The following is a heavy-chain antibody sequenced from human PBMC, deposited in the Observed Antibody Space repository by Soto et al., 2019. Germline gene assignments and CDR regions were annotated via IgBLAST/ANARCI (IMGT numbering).Heavy chain of an antibody. J-gene: IGHJ4*02. D-gene: IGHD6-6*01. CDR1: GFTFSSYG. CDR2: IWYDGSNK. CDR3: AREIDWGESIAGDY. V-gene: IGHV3-33*01. Sequence: GGSLRLSCAASGFTFSSYGMHWVRQAPGKGLEWVAVIWYDGSNKYYADSVKGRFTISRDNSKNTLYLQMNSLRAEDTAVYYCAREIDWGESIAGDYWGQGTLVTVSS.